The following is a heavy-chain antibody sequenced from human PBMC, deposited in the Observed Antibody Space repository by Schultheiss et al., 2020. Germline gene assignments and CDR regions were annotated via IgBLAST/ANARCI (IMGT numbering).Heavy chain of an antibody. CDR2: ISWDGINI. CDR3: AKDSGYSGYDFGENWYFDL. V-gene: IGHV3-43*01. D-gene: IGHD5-12*01. CDR1: GFTFDDYT. J-gene: IGHJ2*01. Sequence: GGSLRLSCAASGFTFDDYTIHWVRQAPGKALEWVSLISWDGINIYYADSVKGRFTISRDNRENSVSLQMSSLRTGDTALYFCAKDSGYSGYDFGENWYFDLWGRGTLVTVSS.